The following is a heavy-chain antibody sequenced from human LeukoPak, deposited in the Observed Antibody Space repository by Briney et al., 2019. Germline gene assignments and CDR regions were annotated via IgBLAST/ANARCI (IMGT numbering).Heavy chain of an antibody. CDR1: GGSFSGYY. V-gene: IGHV4-34*01. J-gene: IGHJ6*02. CDR2: INHSGST. Sequence: PSETLSLTCAVYGGSFSGYYWSWIRQPPGKGLEWIGEINHSGSTNYNPSLKSRVTISVDTSKNQFSLKLSSVTAADTAVYYCARLIVVVPAAIARAWLPYYYGMDVWGQGTTVTVSS. D-gene: IGHD2-2*01. CDR3: ARLIVVVPAAIARAWLPYYYGMDV.